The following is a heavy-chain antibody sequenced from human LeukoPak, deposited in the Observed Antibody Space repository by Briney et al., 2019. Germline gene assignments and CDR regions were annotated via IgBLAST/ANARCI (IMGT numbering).Heavy chain of an antibody. CDR1: GASISSCY. J-gene: IGHJ5*02. CDR2: IYYSGST. V-gene: IGHV4-59*01. CDR3: ARHRYYYDSSGYYYQP. D-gene: IGHD3-22*01. Sequence: PSETLSLTCTVSGASISSCYWSWIRRPPGKGLEWIGYIYYSGSTNYNPSLKSRVTISVDTSKNQFSLRLSSVTAADTAVYYCARHRYYYDSSGYYYQPWGQGTLVTVSS.